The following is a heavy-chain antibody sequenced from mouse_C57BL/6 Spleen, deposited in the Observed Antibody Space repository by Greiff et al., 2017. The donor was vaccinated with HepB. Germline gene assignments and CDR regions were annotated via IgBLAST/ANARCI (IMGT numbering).Heavy chain of an antibody. D-gene: IGHD2-1*01. CDR1: GYTFTNYW. Sequence: QVQLQQSGAELVRPGTSVKMSCKASGYTFTNYWIGWAKQRPGHGLEWIGDIYPGGGYTNYNEKFKGKATLTADKSSSTAYMQFSSLTSEDSAIYYCARRGLGNSYYFDYWGQGTTLTVSS. CDR3: ARRGLGNSYYFDY. V-gene: IGHV1-63*01. J-gene: IGHJ2*01. CDR2: IYPGGGYT.